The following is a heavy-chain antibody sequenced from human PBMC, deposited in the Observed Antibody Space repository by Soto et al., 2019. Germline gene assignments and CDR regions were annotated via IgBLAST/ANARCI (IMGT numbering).Heavy chain of an antibody. V-gene: IGHV1-69*02. D-gene: IGHD5-12*01. Sequence: QVQLVQSGGEVKKPGSSVKVSCKASGGTFSSYTISWMRQAPGQQIEWMGRIIPILGIANYAQKFQGRVTITADKSTSTAYMELSSLRSEDTAVYYCARVSGYDARAGWFDPWGQGTLVTVSS. CDR2: IIPILGIA. J-gene: IGHJ5*02. CDR3: ARVSGYDARAGWFDP. CDR1: GGTFSSYT.